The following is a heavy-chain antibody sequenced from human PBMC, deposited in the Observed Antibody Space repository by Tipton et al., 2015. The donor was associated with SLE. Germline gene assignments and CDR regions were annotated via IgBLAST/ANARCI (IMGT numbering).Heavy chain of an antibody. J-gene: IGHJ4*02. CDR3: ARGRNGGAMDY. CDR2: INPSGGST. D-gene: IGHD3-16*01. V-gene: IGHV1-46*01. Sequence: QVQLVQSGAEVKKPGASVKVSCKASGYTFTSYGISWVRQAPGQGLEWMGIINPSGGSTSYAQKFQGRVTMTRDTSTSTVYMELSSLRSEDTAVYYCARGRNGGAMDYWGQGTLVTVSS. CDR1: GYTFTSYG.